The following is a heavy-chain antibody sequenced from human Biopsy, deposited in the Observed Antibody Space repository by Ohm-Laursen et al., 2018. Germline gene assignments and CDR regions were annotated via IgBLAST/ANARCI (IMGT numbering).Heavy chain of an antibody. CDR2: LHDRGVT. CDR3: QGGHLPPGQFYGVDA. D-gene: IGHD3-16*01. CDR1: GFTFSPYS. V-gene: IGHV3-53*01. Sequence: SLRLSCTASGFTFSPYSMNWVRQAPGKGLEWVSSLHDRGVTYYADSVKGRFTISGDNSKNTLYLQMNGLRAEDTAVYFCQGGHLPPGQFYGVDAWGQGTTVTVSS. J-gene: IGHJ6*02.